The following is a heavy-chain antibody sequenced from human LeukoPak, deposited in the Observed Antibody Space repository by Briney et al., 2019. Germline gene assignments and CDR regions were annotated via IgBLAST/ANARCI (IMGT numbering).Heavy chain of an antibody. CDR3: ATDLVVVVAATSGGAFDI. V-gene: IGHV1-24*01. Sequence: GASVKVSCKVSGYTLTELSMHWVRQAPGKGLEWMGGFDPEDGETIYAQKFQGRVTMTEDTSTDTAYMELSSLRSEDTAVYYCATDLVVVVAATSGGAFDIWGQGTIVTVSS. D-gene: IGHD2-15*01. J-gene: IGHJ3*02. CDR2: FDPEDGET. CDR1: GYTLTELS.